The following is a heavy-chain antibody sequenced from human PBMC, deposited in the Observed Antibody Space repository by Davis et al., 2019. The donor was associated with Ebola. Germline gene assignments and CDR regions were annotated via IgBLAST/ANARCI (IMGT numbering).Heavy chain of an antibody. Sequence: SETLSLTCTVSSGSIIDANWWRWVRQPPGKGLEWIGQVYHTGSTVYNPSLESRPTISIDKSKNQFSLKLTSLTAADTAMYYCAHPNSDYYHIDVFDTWGPGTLVTVSS. CDR3: AHPNSDYYHIDVFDT. J-gene: IGHJ3*02. D-gene: IGHD3-22*01. V-gene: IGHV4-4*02. CDR2: VYHTGST. CDR1: SGSIIDANW.